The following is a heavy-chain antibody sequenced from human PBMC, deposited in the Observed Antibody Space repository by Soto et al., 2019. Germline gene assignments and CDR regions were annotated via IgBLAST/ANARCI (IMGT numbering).Heavy chain of an antibody. V-gene: IGHV1-18*01. CDR1: GYTFTSYD. CDR3: ARGFRVAATRWWFDP. Sequence: HVQLVQSGAEVKKPGASVKVSCKASGYTFTSYDISWVRQAPGQGLEWMGWIRAYNGNTNYAQKLQGRVTMTTDTSTSTAYMELRSLRSDDTAVYYCARGFRVAATRWWFDPWGQGTLVTVST. CDR2: IRAYNGNT. J-gene: IGHJ5*02. D-gene: IGHD2-15*01.